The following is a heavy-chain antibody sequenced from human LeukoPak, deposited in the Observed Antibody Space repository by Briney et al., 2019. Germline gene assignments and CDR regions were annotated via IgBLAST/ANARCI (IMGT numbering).Heavy chain of an antibody. J-gene: IGHJ6*02. Sequence: SQTLSLTCTVSGGSISSYYWSWIRQPLGKGLEWIGYIYYSGSTNYNPSLKSRVTISVDTSKNQFSLKLSSVTAADTAVYYCARRVDSNFNYGMDVWGQGTTVTVS. D-gene: IGHD4-4*01. V-gene: IGHV4-59*08. CDR1: GGSISSYY. CDR3: ARRVDSNFNYGMDV. CDR2: IYYSGST.